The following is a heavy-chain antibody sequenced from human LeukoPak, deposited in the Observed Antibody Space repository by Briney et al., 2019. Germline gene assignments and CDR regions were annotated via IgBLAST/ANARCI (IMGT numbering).Heavy chain of an antibody. CDR3: ATYPDYYGSGSYRSLYLRYYYYYYMDV. CDR2: IYYSGST. CDR1: GGSISSSSYY. Sequence: SETLSLTCTVSGGSISSSSYYWGWVRQPPGKGLEWIGSIYYSGSTYYNPSLKSRVTISVDTSKNQFSLKLSSVTAADTAVYYCATYPDYYGSGSYRSLYLRYYYYYYMDVWGKGTTVTVSS. J-gene: IGHJ6*03. V-gene: IGHV4-39*07. D-gene: IGHD3-10*01.